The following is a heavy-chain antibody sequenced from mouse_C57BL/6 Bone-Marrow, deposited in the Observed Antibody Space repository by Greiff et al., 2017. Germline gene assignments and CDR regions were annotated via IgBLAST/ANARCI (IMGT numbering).Heavy chain of an antibody. J-gene: IGHJ3*01. V-gene: IGHV1-52*01. Sequence: QVQLQQPGAELVRPGSSVKLSCKASGYTFTSYWMHWVKQRPIQGLEWIGNIDPSDSETHYNQKFKDKATLTVDKSSSTAYMQRSSLTSEDSAVYDCARGNYYGSSGAWFAYWGQGTLVTVSA. D-gene: IGHD1-1*01. CDR1: GYTFTSYW. CDR3: ARGNYYGSSGAWFAY. CDR2: IDPSDSET.